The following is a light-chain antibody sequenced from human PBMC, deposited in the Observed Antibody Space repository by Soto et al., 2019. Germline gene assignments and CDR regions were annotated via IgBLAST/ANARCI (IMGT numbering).Light chain of an antibody. J-gene: IGLJ1*01. Sequence: QSALTQPASVSGSPGQSITISCTGTSSDVGSYNLVSWYQQHPGKAPKLIIFEVSKRPSGVSDRFSGSKSGNTASLTISGLQAEDEVDFYCGTYATSSYVFGTGTNLTV. CDR1: SSDVGSYNL. CDR3: GTYATSSYV. V-gene: IGLV2-23*02. CDR2: EVS.